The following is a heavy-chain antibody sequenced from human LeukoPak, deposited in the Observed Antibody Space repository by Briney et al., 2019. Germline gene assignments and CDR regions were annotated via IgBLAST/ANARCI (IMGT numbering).Heavy chain of an antibody. CDR1: GGSISSYY. J-gene: IGHJ3*02. D-gene: IGHD4-17*01. CDR3: ARDIGYGDIGYDAFDI. Sequence: SETLSLTCSVSGGSISSYYWSWIRQPPGKGLEWIGYIYYSGSTNYNPSFKSRVTISVDTSKNQFSLKLSSVTAEDTAVYYCARDIGYGDIGYDAFDIWGQGTMVTVSS. V-gene: IGHV4-59*01. CDR2: IYYSGST.